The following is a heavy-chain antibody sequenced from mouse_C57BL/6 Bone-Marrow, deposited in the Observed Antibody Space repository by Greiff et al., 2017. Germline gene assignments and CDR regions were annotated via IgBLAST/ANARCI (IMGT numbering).Heavy chain of an antibody. V-gene: IGHV3-6*01. CDR1: GYSITSGYY. D-gene: IGHD1-1*01. Sequence: DVKLQESGPGLVKPSQSLSLTCSVTGYSITSGYYWNWIRQFPGNKLEWMGYISYDGSNNYNPSLKNRISITRDTSKNQFFLKLNSVTTEDTATYYCARDYYGSSPGWWFDVWGTGTTVTVSS. CDR3: ARDYYGSSPGWWFDV. CDR2: ISYDGSN. J-gene: IGHJ1*03.